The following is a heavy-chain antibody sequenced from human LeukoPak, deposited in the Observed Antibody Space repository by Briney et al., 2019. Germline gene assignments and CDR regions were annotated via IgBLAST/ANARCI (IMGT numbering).Heavy chain of an antibody. CDR2: VYHSGTA. CDR3: ASLGGYYESSSYSQLDAFDI. V-gene: IGHV4-59*01. CDR1: NGSISNYF. J-gene: IGHJ3*02. D-gene: IGHD3-22*01. Sequence: SETLSLTCTVSNGSISNYFWSWIRQTPGKGLEWIGYVYHSGTANYNPSLMSRVNISIDTSEHRLSLKLSSVTTADTALYYCASLGGYYESSSYSQLDAFDIWGQGTMVTVSS.